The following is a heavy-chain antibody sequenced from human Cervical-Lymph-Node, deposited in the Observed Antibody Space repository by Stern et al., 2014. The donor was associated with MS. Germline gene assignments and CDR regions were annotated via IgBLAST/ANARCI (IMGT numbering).Heavy chain of an antibody. V-gene: IGHV3-33*01. J-gene: IGHJ4*02. D-gene: IGHD5-18*01. CDR1: GFTFSSYG. CDR2: IWYDGRNK. CDR3: ARTTRGYSYGLLDY. Sequence: VQLVESGGGVVQPGRSLRLSCAASGFTFSSYGMHWVRQAPGKGLEWGAVIWYDGRNKYYADSVKGRFTISRDNSKNTLYLQMNSLRAEDTAVYYCARTTRGYSYGLLDYWGQGTLVTVSS.